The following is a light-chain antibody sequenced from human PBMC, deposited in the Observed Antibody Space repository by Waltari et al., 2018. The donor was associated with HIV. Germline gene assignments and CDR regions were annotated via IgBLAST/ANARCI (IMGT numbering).Light chain of an antibody. V-gene: IGLV1-40*01. CDR2: GDT. Sequence: VLTQPPSVSGAPGQRVTISSTGSSPNIGAGHDVPWYQQLPGTAPKLLIYGDTHRPSGVPDRFSGSKSGTSASLAIAGLQTEDEAVFYCQSFDSSLSNLVVFGGGTKVTVL. J-gene: IGLJ2*01. CDR3: QSFDSSLSNLVV. CDR1: SPNIGAGHD.